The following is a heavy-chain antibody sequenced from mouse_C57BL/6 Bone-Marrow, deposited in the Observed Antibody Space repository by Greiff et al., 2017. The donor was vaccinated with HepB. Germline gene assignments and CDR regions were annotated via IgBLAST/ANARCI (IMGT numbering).Heavy chain of an antibody. CDR2: IDPENGDT. CDR3: TTMGFDY. Sequence: EVMLVESGAELVRPGASVKLSCTASGFNIKDDYMHWVKQRPEQGLEWIGWIDPENGDTEYASKFQGKATITADTSSNTAYLQLSSLTSEDTAVYYCTTMGFDYWGQGTTLTVSS. J-gene: IGHJ2*01. V-gene: IGHV14-4*01. CDR1: GFNIKDDY.